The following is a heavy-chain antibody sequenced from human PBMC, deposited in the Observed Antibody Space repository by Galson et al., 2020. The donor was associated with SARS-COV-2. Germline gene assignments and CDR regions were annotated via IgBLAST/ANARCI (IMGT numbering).Heavy chain of an antibody. CDR2: INAGNGNT. CDR3: ASSPLAYYDILTGYRTSPEREIWCDY. Sequence: ASVKVSCKASGYTFTSYAMHWVRQAPGQRLEWMGWINAGNGNTKYSQKFQGRVTITRDTSASTAYMELSSLRSEDTAVYYCASSPLAYYDILTGYRTSPEREIWCDYWGQGTLVTVSS. CDR1: GYTFTSYA. V-gene: IGHV1-3*01. D-gene: IGHD3-9*01. J-gene: IGHJ4*02.